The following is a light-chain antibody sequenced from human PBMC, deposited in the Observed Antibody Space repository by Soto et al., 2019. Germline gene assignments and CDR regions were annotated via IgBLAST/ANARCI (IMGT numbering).Light chain of an antibody. CDR3: QKYNGAPRA. CDR1: QDIYNY. CDR2: AAY. V-gene: IGKV1-27*01. Sequence: DIQMTQSPSSLSASVGDRVTITCRASQDIYNYLAWYQQKPGKVPSLLIYAAYTLQSGVPSRFSGSGSGTDFSLSISSLQPEDVATYYCQKYNGAPRAFGQGTKVEIK. J-gene: IGKJ1*01.